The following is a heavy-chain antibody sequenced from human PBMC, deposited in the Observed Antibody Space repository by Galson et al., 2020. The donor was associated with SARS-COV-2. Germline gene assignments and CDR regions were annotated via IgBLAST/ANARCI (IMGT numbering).Heavy chain of an antibody. D-gene: IGHD3-3*01. Sequence: SETLSLTCTVSGGSISSYYWSWIRQPPGKGLEWIGYIYYSGSTNYNPSLKSRVTISVDTSKNQFSLKLSSVTAADTAVYYCARVRDFWSGDTLTSAFDIWGQGTMVTVSS. V-gene: IGHV4-59*01. J-gene: IGHJ3*02. CDR2: IYYSGST. CDR3: ARVRDFWSGDTLTSAFDI. CDR1: GGSISSYY.